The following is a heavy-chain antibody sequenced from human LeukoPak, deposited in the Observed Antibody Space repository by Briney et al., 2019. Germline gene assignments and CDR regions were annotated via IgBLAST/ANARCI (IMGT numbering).Heavy chain of an antibody. CDR3: ALIPYCTTATCYYFDF. CDR2: ISAYNGNT. J-gene: IGHJ4*02. Sequence: GASVKVSCKASGYTFTSYGISWVRQAPGQGLEWMGWISAYNGNTNYAQKLQGRATMTADTSTSRTYMELRSLRSDDTAVYYCALIPYCTTATCYYFDFWGQGTLVTVSS. CDR1: GYTFTSYG. D-gene: IGHD2-2*01. V-gene: IGHV1-18*01.